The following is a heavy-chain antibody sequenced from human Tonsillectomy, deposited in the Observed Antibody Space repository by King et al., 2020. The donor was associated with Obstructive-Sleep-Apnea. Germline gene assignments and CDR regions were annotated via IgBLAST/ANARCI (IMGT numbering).Heavy chain of an antibody. CDR3: VTSAMADYEHCGLDF. CDR1: GFTFSLYA. CDR2: ITTGGGGT. J-gene: IGHJ6*02. D-gene: IGHD3-22*01. V-gene: IGHV3-23*04. Sequence: VQLVESGGGLVQPGGSLRLSCAASGFTFSLYAMNWVRQAPGKGLEWVSLITTGGGGTFYADSVKGRFTISRDNSKNTWYLQMTNLRGHDTAVYYCVTSAMADYEHCGLDFWGQGTTVTVSS.